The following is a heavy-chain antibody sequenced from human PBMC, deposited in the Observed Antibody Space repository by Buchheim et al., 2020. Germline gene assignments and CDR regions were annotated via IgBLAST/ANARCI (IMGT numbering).Heavy chain of an antibody. D-gene: IGHD1-1*01. CDR1: GFTFSSYG. Sequence: QVQLVESGGGVVQPGRSLRLSCAASGFTFSSYGMHWVRQAPSKGLEWVAVISYDGSNKYYADSVKGRFTISRDNSKNTLYLQMNSLRAEDTAVYYCAKSQVFAGKGGGMDVWGQGTT. J-gene: IGHJ6*02. CDR2: ISYDGSNK. CDR3: AKSQVFAGKGGGMDV. V-gene: IGHV3-30*18.